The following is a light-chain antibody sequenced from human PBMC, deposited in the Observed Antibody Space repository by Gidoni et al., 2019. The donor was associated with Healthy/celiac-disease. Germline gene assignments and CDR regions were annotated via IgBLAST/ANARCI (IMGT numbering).Light chain of an antibody. Sequence: DIQMPQSPSSLSASVGDRVTITGQESQDISNSLNWYQQKPGKAPKLLIYDASNLETGVPSRFSGSGAGTDFTFTISSVQAEDIATYYCQQYDNLPLTFGQGTRLEIK. J-gene: IGKJ5*01. CDR1: QDISNS. CDR3: QQYDNLPLT. CDR2: DAS. V-gene: IGKV1-33*01.